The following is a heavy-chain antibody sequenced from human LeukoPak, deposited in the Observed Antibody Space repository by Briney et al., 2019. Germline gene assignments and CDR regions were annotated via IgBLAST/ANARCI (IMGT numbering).Heavy chain of an antibody. J-gene: IGHJ3*02. CDR1: GFTFSSFW. V-gene: IGHV3-74*01. CDR3: AKDMGPWFGELAENAFDI. D-gene: IGHD3-10*01. Sequence: GGSLRLSCAASGFTFSSFWMHWVRQTPGKGLVWVSRINGDGNTVNYADSVRGRFTISRDNAKNSLYLQMNSLRAEDTALYYCAKDMGPWFGELAENAFDIWGQGTMVTVSS. CDR2: INGDGNTV.